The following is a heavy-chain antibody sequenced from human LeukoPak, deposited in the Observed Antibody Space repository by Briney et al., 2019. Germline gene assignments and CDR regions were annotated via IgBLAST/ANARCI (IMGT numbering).Heavy chain of an antibody. V-gene: IGHV3-23*01. Sequence: GGSLRLSCAASGFTFSSYPMSWVRQAPGKGLEWVSAISGSGGSTYYADSVKGRFTISRDNSKNTLYLQMNSLRAEDTAVYYCAKRDSGYYYMDVWGKGTTVTVSS. CDR1: GFTFSSYP. J-gene: IGHJ6*03. CDR3: AKRDSGYYYMDV. CDR2: ISGSGGST.